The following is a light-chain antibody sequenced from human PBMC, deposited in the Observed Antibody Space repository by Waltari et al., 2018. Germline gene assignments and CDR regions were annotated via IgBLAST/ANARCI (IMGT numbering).Light chain of an antibody. CDR3: CSFATSKTYV. J-gene: IGLJ1*01. CDR1: NNDLGAYNY. CDR2: GVT. V-gene: IGLV2-14*01. Sequence: QSALTQPASVSGSPGQSITISCTGTNNDLGAYNYVYWYQPHPGKGPKLTIYGVTSRPSGISNRFSGSKSGNTASLTISGIQAEDEADYYCCSFATSKTYVFGTGTKVTVL.